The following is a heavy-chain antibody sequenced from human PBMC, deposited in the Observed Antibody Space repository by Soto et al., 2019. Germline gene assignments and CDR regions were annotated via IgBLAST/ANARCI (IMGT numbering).Heavy chain of an antibody. Sequence: SVKVSCKASGGTFSSYAISWVRQAPGQGLEWMGGIIPIFGTANYAQKFQGRVTITADESTSTAYMELSSLRSEDTAVYYCATASPNIVATLQYFHYWGSGPLVT. J-gene: IGHJ4*02. CDR1: GGTFSSYA. V-gene: IGHV1-69*13. D-gene: IGHD5-12*01. CDR3: ATASPNIVATLQYFHY. CDR2: IIPIFGTA.